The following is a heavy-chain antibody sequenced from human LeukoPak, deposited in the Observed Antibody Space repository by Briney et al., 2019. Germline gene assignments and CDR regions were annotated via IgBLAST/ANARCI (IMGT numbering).Heavy chain of an antibody. V-gene: IGHV3-23*01. J-gene: IGHJ3*02. CDR1: GFTFSSSA. Sequence: GGSLRLSCAASGFTFSSSAMNWVRQAPGKGLEWVSAISGSGGSTYYADSVKGRFTISRDNSKNTLYLQMNSLRAEDTAVYYCAKPLFLTYDAFDIWGQGTMVTVSS. CDR3: AKPLFLTYDAFDI. D-gene: IGHD1-14*01. CDR2: ISGSGGST.